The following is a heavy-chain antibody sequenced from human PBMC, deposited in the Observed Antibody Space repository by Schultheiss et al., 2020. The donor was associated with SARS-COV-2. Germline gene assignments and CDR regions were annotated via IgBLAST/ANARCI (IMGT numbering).Heavy chain of an antibody. CDR3: AGPSSAGATGRYAFDI. V-gene: IGHV5-51*01. J-gene: IGHJ3*02. D-gene: IGHD1-26*01. Sequence: GGSLRLSCKGSGYSFTSYWIGWVRQMPGKGLEWMGIIYPGDSDTRYSPSFQGQVTISADKSISTAYLQWSSLKASDTAMYYCAGPSSAGATGRYAFDIWGQGTMVTVSS. CDR2: IYPGDSDT. CDR1: GYSFTSYW.